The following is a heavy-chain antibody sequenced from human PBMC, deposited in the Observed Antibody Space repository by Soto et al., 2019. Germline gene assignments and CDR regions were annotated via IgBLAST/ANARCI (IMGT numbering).Heavy chain of an antibody. Sequence: SETLSLTCTVSGVSISSYYWSWIRQPPGKGLEWIGYIYYSGSTNYNPSLKSRVTISVDTSKNQFSLKLSSVTAADTAVYYCARLDYGGNSTPLGYWGQGTLVTVSS. CDR3: ARLDYGGNSTPLGY. CDR2: IYYSGST. CDR1: GVSISSYY. J-gene: IGHJ4*02. D-gene: IGHD4-17*01. V-gene: IGHV4-59*01.